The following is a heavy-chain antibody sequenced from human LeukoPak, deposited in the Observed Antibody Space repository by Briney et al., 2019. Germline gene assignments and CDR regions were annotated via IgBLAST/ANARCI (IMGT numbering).Heavy chain of an antibody. J-gene: IGHJ6*02. CDR2: IKQDESEK. CDR1: GFTFSSYW. CDR3: VKDRGSMAMTLTMGYGMDV. Sequence: GGSLRLSCAASGFTFSSYWMHWVRQAPGKGLEWVANIKQDESEKYYVDSVKGRFTISRDNAKNSLHLQMNSLRPEDTALYYCVKDRGSMAMTLTMGYGMDVWGQGTTVTVSS. V-gene: IGHV3-7*03. D-gene: IGHD3-10*01.